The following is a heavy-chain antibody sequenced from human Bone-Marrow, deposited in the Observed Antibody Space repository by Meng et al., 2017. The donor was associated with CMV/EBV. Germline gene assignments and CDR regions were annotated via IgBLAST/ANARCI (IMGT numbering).Heavy chain of an antibody. D-gene: IGHD3-3*01. CDR2: ISAYNGNT. CDR1: GYNFPSYG. Sequence: ASVKVSCKASGYNFPSYGITWIRQAPGQGLELIASISAYNGNTNYAQKVQGRVTVTTDTSTSTAYKELRSLRSDDTAVYYCARPYTIFGVVIPGVLDYWGQGPLVTVSS. V-gene: IGHV1-18*01. J-gene: IGHJ4*02. CDR3: ARPYTIFGVVIPGVLDY.